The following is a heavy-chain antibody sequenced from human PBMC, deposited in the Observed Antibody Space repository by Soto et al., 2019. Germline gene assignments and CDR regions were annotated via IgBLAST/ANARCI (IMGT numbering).Heavy chain of an antibody. Sequence: QMQLVESGVNLVKPGGSLRLSCSGSGFSFEDYYMNCIRKAPGKGLEWVSYISSGGNTISYSDSVKGRFTISRDNAKKSVSLEMYSLRPDDTAFYYCARRLFLDVWGQGTLVTV. D-gene: IGHD2-21*01. V-gene: IGHV3-11*01. J-gene: IGHJ4*02. CDR1: GFSFEDYY. CDR2: ISSGGNTI. CDR3: ARRLFLDV.